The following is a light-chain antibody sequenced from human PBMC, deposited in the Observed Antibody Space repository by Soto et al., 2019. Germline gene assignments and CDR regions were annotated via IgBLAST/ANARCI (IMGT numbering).Light chain of an antibody. CDR1: QSVSIK. CDR3: QQHCNYPQT. J-gene: IGKJ1*01. V-gene: IGKV3D-15*01. Sequence: EIRMTQSPSSFSASTGERATLSCRASQSVSIKLAWYQQKLGQAPRLLIYATSTRDTGIPARFSGSGSGTDYTLTVSCLQPEDFAAYYCQQHCNYPQTFGQGTKVDI. CDR2: ATS.